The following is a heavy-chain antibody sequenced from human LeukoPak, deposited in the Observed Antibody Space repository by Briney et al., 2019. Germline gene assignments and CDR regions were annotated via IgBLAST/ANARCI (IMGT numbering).Heavy chain of an antibody. CDR1: GGTFSSYA. D-gene: IGHD5-18*01. J-gene: IGHJ4*02. CDR2: IIPIFGTA. V-gene: IGHV1-69*05. CDR3: ARAGWLTQYYFDY. Sequence: SVKVSCKASGGTFSSYAIIWVRQAPGQGLEWMGGIIPIFGTANYAQKFQGRVTITTDESTSTAYMELSSLRSEDTAVYYCARAGWLTQYYFDYWGQGTLVTVSS.